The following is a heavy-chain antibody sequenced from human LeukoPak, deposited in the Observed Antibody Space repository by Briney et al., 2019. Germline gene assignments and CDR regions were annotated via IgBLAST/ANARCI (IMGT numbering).Heavy chain of an antibody. CDR3: ARGNTGTGDY. CDR1: GFTFSTYS. Sequence: PGGSLRLSCAASGFTFSTYSMNWVRQAPGKGLEWVSSISSGSDHIYYADSVKGRFTISGDNAKNSLYLQMNSLRADDTAVYYCARGNTGTGDYWGQGTLVTVSS. D-gene: IGHD1/OR15-1a*01. J-gene: IGHJ4*02. CDR2: ISSGSDHI. V-gene: IGHV3-21*04.